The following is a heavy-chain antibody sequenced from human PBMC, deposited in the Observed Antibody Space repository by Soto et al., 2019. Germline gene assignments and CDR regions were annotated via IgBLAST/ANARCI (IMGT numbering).Heavy chain of an antibody. CDR3: VQSRCGGDCLQSYSSHSYYGLDV. CDR1: GFSLSTTGVG. CDR2: IDWDDDK. J-gene: IGHJ6*02. Sequence: QITLKESGPTLVKPTQTLTLTCTFSGFSLSTTGVGVGWIRQPPGKALEWLALIDWDDDKRYNPSLNSRLTITQDTSKNQVVLAMTNMDPVDTATFYCVQSRCGGDCLQSYSSHSYYGLDVWGQGTTVTVSS. D-gene: IGHD2-21*02. V-gene: IGHV2-5*02.